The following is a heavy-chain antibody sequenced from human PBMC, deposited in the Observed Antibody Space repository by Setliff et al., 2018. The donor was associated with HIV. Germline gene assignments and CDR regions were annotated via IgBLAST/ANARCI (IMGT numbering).Heavy chain of an antibody. Sequence: SETLSLTCTVSGGSIRSYYWNWLRQPPGKGLELIGYIYPGGGSINYNPSLKSRLTITVDTSKNQFSQRLNSVTAADTAVYHCARHGKDKGSGSYYRPPDYYYYYMDVWGKGTTVTVSS. V-gene: IGHV4-4*09. J-gene: IGHJ6*03. CDR1: GGSIRSYY. CDR2: IYPGGGSI. CDR3: ARHGKDKGSGSYYRPPDYYYYYMDV. D-gene: IGHD3-10*01.